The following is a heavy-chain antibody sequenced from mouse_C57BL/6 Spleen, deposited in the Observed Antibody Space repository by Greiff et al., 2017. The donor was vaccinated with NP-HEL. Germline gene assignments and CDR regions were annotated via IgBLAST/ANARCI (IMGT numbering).Heavy chain of an antibody. Sequence: QVQLQQSGAELVKPGASVKMSCKASGYTFTSYWITWVKQRPGQGLEWIGDIYPGSGSTNYNKKFKSKATLTVDTSSSTAYMQLSSLTSEDSAVYYCARSGSLYAMDYWGQGTSVTVSS. D-gene: IGHD3-2*02. CDR1: GYTFTSYW. J-gene: IGHJ4*01. CDR3: ARSGSLYAMDY. V-gene: IGHV1-55*01. CDR2: IYPGSGST.